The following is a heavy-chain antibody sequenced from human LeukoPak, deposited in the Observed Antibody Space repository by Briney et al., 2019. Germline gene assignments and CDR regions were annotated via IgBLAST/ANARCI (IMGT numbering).Heavy chain of an antibody. CDR2: IYYSGST. CDR3: ARSDYTNFDY. J-gene: IGHJ4*02. V-gene: IGHV4-39*01. Sequence: LEWIGSIYYSGSTYYNPSLKSRVTISVDTSKNQFSLKLSSVTAADTAVYYCARSDYTNFDYWGQGTLVTVSS. D-gene: IGHD4-11*01.